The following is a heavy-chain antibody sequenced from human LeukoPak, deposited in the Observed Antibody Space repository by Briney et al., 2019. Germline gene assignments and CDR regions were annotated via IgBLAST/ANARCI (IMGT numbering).Heavy chain of an antibody. CDR2: INAGNGNT. CDR3: ARAQYYYDSSGYNNWFDP. J-gene: IGHJ5*02. Sequence: GASVKVSCKASGYTFTSYAMHWVRQAPGQRLEWMGWINAGNGNTKYSQKFQGRVTITRDTSASTAYMELSSLRSEDTAVYYCARAQYYYDSSGYNNWFDPWGQGTLVTVSS. V-gene: IGHV1-3*01. D-gene: IGHD3-22*01. CDR1: GYTFTSYA.